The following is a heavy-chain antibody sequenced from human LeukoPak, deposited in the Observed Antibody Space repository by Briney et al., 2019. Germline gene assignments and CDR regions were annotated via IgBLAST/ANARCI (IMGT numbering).Heavy chain of an antibody. CDR2: ICSRGSYI. J-gene: IGHJ4*02. Sequence: PGGSLRLSCVVSGFTFSSYEMNWVRQAPGMGLEWVSYICSRGSYIYYAESVKGRFTISRDNAKNSLYLQMNSLRAEDTAVCYCARDLYYFGSGSYVPGLPDYWGQGTLVTVSS. CDR3: ARDLYYFGSGSYVPGLPDY. CDR1: GFTFSSYE. V-gene: IGHV3-48*03. D-gene: IGHD3-10*01.